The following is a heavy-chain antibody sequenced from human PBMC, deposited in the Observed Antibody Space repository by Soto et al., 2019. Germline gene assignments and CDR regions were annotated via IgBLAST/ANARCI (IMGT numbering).Heavy chain of an antibody. V-gene: IGHV3-30-3*01. D-gene: IGHD5-18*01. J-gene: IGHJ2*01. CDR1: GFAFGSYA. CDR2: ISYDGSNK. CDR3: AKDPLWGTAMVLWYFDL. Sequence: GGSLRLSCAASGFAFGSYAMHWVRQAPGKGLEWVAVISYDGSNKYYADSVKGRFTISRDNSKNTLYLQMNSLRAEDTAVYYCAKDPLWGTAMVLWYFDLWGRGTLVTAPQ.